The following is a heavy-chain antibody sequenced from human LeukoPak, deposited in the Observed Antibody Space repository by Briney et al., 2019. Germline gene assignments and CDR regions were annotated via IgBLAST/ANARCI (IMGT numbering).Heavy chain of an antibody. CDR2: IYHSGST. V-gene: IGHV4-4*02. Sequence: SGTLSLTCGVSGGSISNSNWWSWVRQPPGKGLERIGEIYHSGSTNYNPSLKSRVTISVDKSKNQFSLKLSSVTAADTAVYYCARVTGAGGYYFDYWGQGTLVTVSS. J-gene: IGHJ4*02. CDR3: ARVTGAGGYYFDY. D-gene: IGHD7-27*01. CDR1: GGSISNSNW.